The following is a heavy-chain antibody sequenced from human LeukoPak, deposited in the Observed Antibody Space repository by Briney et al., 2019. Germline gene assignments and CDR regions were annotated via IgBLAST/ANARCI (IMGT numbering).Heavy chain of an antibody. CDR1: GYSISSGYY. J-gene: IGHJ3*02. D-gene: IGHD3-22*01. CDR3: ARYYYVSSGYYGGSAFDI. Sequence: SETLSLTCTVSGYSISSGYYWGWIRQPPGKGLEWIGSIYHSGSTYYNPSLKSRVTISVDTSKNQFSLKLSSVTAADTAVYYCARYYYVSSGYYGGSAFDIWGQGTMVTVSS. CDR2: IYHSGST. V-gene: IGHV4-38-2*02.